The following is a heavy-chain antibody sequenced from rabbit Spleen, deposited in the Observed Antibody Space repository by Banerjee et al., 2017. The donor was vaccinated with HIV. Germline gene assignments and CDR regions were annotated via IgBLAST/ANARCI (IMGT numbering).Heavy chain of an antibody. Sequence: QEQLVESGGGLVKPEGSLKLSCTATGFSFSNKAVMCWVRRAPGKGLEWIACINTATGKAVYASWAKGRFTISKTSSTTVTLQMTSLTAADTATYFCARDLVAVIGWNFNLWGQGTLVTVS. CDR1: GFSFSNKAV. J-gene: IGHJ4*01. D-gene: IGHD1-1*01. CDR2: INTATGKA. V-gene: IGHV1S45*01. CDR3: ARDLVAVIGWNFNL.